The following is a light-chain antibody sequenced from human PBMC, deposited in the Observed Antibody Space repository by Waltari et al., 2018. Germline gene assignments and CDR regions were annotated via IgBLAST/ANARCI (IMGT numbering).Light chain of an antibody. CDR2: ENT. Sequence: QSVLTQPPSVSAAPGQTVTIHCSGGRSNIGENYVAWYRQFPGTAPKLLIYENTERPSGIAGRFSGSKAGTAATLDITGLQAGDEADYYCGTWDSSLSGAVFGGGTHLTVL. J-gene: IGLJ7*01. CDR1: RSNIGENY. V-gene: IGLV1-51*01. CDR3: GTWDSSLSGAV.